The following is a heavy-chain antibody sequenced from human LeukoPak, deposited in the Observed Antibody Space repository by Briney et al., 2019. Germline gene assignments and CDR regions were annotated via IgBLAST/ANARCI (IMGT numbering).Heavy chain of an antibody. CDR1: GYTFTGYY. J-gene: IGHJ6*02. Sequence: ASVKVSCKASGYTFTGYYMHWVRQAPGQGLEWMGWINPNSGGTNYAQKFQGRVTMTRDTSISTAYMGLSRLRSDDTAVYYCARDRGMERYFDWLDGMDVWGQGATVTVSS. D-gene: IGHD3-9*01. CDR2: INPNSGGT. V-gene: IGHV1-2*02. CDR3: ARDRGMERYFDWLDGMDV.